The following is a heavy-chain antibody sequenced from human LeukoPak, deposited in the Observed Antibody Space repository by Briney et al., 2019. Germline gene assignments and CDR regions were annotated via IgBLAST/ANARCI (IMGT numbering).Heavy chain of an antibody. CDR1: GYTFTSYG. V-gene: IGHV1-18*01. J-gene: IGHJ4*02. CDR2: ISAYNGNT. CDR3: ARDRGGGQWLVQGNFDY. Sequence: ASVKVSCKASGYTFTSYGISWVRQAPGQGLEWMGWISAYNGNTNYAQKLQGRVTMTTDTSTCTAYMELRSLRSDDTAVYYCARDRGGGQWLVQGNFDYWGQGTLVTVSS. D-gene: IGHD6-19*01.